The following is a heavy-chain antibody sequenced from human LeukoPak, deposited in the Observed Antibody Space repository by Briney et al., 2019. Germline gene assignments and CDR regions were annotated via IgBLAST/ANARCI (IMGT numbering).Heavy chain of an antibody. Sequence: SETLSLTCTVSDDSISSGSYYWGWIRQPAGKGLEWIGRIHPGGSTKYNPSLESRVTISIDTSKNQFSLTLTSVTAADTAVYYCVRDRLVASTWDYWGQGILVTVSS. V-gene: IGHV4-61*02. D-gene: IGHD2-8*02. CDR1: DDSISSGSYY. CDR3: VRDRLVASTWDY. J-gene: IGHJ4*02. CDR2: IHPGGST.